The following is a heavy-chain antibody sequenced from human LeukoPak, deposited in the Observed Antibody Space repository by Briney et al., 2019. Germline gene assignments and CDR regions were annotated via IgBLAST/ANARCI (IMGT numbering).Heavy chain of an antibody. V-gene: IGHV4-34*01. Sequence: PSETLSLTCTVSGGSISSYYWSWIRQPPGKGLEWIGEINHSGSTNYNPSLKSRVTISVDTSKNQFSLKLSSVTAADTAVYYCARVTYYDFWSGYNYYYYGMDVWGQGTTVTVSS. CDR3: ARVTYYDFWSGYNYYYYGMDV. J-gene: IGHJ6*02. CDR2: INHSGST. CDR1: GGSISSYY. D-gene: IGHD3-3*01.